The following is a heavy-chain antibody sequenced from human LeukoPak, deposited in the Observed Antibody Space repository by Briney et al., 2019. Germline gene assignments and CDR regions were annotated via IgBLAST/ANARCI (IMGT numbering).Heavy chain of an antibody. CDR1: GGTFSNYA. V-gene: IGHV1-69*01. Sequence: SVKVSCKACGGTFSNYAISWVRQAPGQGLEWMGGIIPIFGTANYAQKFQGRVTITADESTSTAYMELSSLRSEDTAVYYCAREPYYYDRSGYYPFDYWGQGTLVTVSS. J-gene: IGHJ4*02. CDR3: AREPYYYDRSGYYPFDY. CDR2: IIPIFGTA. D-gene: IGHD3-22*01.